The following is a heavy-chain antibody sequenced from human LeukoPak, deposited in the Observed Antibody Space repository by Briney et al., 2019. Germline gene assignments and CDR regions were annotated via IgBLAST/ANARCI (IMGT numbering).Heavy chain of an antibody. Sequence: PSETLSLTCAVYGGSFSGYYWSWIRQPPGKGLEWIGEINHSGSTNYNPSLKSRVTISVDTSKNQFSLKLSSVTAADTAVYYCARDIVVVPANIAYNWFDPWGQGTLVTVSS. CDR3: ARDIVVVPANIAYNWFDP. J-gene: IGHJ5*02. V-gene: IGHV4-34*01. CDR2: INHSGST. D-gene: IGHD2-2*01. CDR1: GGSFSGYY.